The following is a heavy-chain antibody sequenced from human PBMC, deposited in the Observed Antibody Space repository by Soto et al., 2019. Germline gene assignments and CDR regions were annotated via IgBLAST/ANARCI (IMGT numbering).Heavy chain of an antibody. Sequence: PGGSLRLSCAASGFTFSSYAMSWVRQAPGKGLEWVSAISGSGGSTYYADSVKGRFTISRDNSKNTLYLQMNSLRAEDTAVYYCAGTISKGMKFLAPNKYYFDYWGQGTLVNVSS. CDR3: AGTISKGMKFLAPNKYYFDY. J-gene: IGHJ4*02. CDR1: GFTFSSYA. CDR2: ISGSGGST. V-gene: IGHV3-23*01. D-gene: IGHD1-1*01.